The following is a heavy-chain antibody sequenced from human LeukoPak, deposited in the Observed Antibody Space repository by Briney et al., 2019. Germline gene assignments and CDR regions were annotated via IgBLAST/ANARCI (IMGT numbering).Heavy chain of an antibody. D-gene: IGHD4-17*01. V-gene: IGHV4-4*07. CDR3: ARTKLGGDQDYFGY. CDR1: GGSISSYY. Sequence: RPSQTLSLTCTVSGGSISSYYWSWLRQPAGKGLEWIGRIYTSGSTNYNPSLKSRVTMSVDTSKNQFSLKLTSVTAADTAVYYCARTKLGGDQDYFGYWGQGTLATVSS. J-gene: IGHJ4*02. CDR2: IYTSGST.